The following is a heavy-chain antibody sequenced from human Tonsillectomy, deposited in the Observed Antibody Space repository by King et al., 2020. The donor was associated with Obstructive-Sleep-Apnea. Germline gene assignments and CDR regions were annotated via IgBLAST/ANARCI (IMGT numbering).Heavy chain of an antibody. Sequence: VQLVESGGGVVQPGRSPRLSCAASGFTFSNYGMHWVRQAPGKGLEWVAIISYDGSNKYYAGSVKGRFTISRDNSKNTLYLQMNSMRAEDTAVYYCVKAPYYDILTGYWGDYYYYGMDVWGQGTTVTVSS. V-gene: IGHV3-30*18. J-gene: IGHJ6*02. D-gene: IGHD3-9*01. CDR3: VKAPYYDILTGYWGDYYYYGMDV. CDR2: ISYDGSNK. CDR1: GFTFSNYG.